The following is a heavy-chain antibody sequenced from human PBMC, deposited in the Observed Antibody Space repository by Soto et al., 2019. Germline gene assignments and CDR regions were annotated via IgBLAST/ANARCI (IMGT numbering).Heavy chain of an antibody. CDR1: GFSFSGKNY. V-gene: IGHV3-53*01. J-gene: IGHJ3*02. CDR3: ATWLQREHAFDI. Sequence: GGSLRLSCAASGFSFSGKNYLTWVRQAPGKGLEWVSALYSSDGTYYADSVKGRFSVSRDNSKNTFYLQLHSLRPEDTALYFCATWLQREHAFDIWGQGTMVTV. D-gene: IGHD1-1*01. CDR2: LYSSDGT.